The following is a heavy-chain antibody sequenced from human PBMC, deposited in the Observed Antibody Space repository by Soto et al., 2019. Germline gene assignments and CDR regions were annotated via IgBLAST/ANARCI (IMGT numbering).Heavy chain of an antibody. J-gene: IGHJ6*02. Sequence: GGALRLSXAASGFTFSSYGMHWVRQAPGKGLEWVAVISYDGSNKYYADSVKGRFTISRDNSKNTLYLQMNSLRAEDTAVYYCAKAMQRGLYYYGMDVWGQGTTVTVSS. V-gene: IGHV3-30*18. D-gene: IGHD6-25*01. CDR1: GFTFSSYG. CDR3: AKAMQRGLYYYGMDV. CDR2: ISYDGSNK.